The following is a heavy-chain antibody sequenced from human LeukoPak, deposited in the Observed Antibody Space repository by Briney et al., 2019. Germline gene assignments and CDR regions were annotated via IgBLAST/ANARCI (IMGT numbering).Heavy chain of an antibody. CDR2: ISSSGSTI. Sequence: PGGSLRLSCAASGFTFSSYEMNWVRQAPGKGLEWVSYISSSGSTIYYADSVKGRFTISRDNAKNSLYLQMNSLRAEDTAIYYCASSSSSWDDDAFGIWGQGTMVTVSS. V-gene: IGHV3-48*03. J-gene: IGHJ3*02. CDR3: ASSSSSWDDDAFGI. D-gene: IGHD6-13*01. CDR1: GFTFSSYE.